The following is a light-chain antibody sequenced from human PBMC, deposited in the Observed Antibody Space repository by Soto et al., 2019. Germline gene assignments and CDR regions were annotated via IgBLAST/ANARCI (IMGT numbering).Light chain of an antibody. CDR2: ENN. Sequence: QSVLTQPPSVSAAPGQKVTISCSGSSSNIGNNYVSWYQQIPGTAHKLLIYENNKRPSGIPDRFSGSKSGTSATLGITGLQTGDEADYYCETWDSSLSAGVFGGGTKVTVL. CDR1: SSNIGNNY. J-gene: IGLJ3*02. V-gene: IGLV1-51*02. CDR3: ETWDSSLSAGV.